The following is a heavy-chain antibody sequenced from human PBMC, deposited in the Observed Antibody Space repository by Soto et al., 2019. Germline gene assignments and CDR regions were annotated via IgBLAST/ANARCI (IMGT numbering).Heavy chain of an antibody. J-gene: IGHJ6*02. CDR2: ISHDANSK. D-gene: IGHD6-25*01. CDR1: GFAFSTYA. CDR3: AREMVAPSGSYYGMDV. V-gene: IGHV3-30-3*01. Sequence: QVQLVESGGDVVQPGRSLRLSCAASGFAFSTYAIHWVRQAPGKGLEWVAIISHDANSKYYADSVQGRFSISRDTSSNPLYLQMNSLRPEDTAVYYCAREMVAPSGSYYGMDVWGQGTTVTVSS.